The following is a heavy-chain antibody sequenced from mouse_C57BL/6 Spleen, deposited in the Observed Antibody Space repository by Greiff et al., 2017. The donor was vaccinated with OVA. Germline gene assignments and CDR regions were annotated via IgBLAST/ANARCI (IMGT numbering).Heavy chain of an antibody. D-gene: IGHD1-1*01. J-gene: IGHJ2*01. CDR1: GYTFTSYW. Sequence: EVQLQQSGTVLARPGASVKMSCKTSGYTFTSYWMHWVKQRPGQGLEWIGAIYPGNSDTSYNQKFKGKAKLTAVTSASTAYMELSSLTNEDSAVYYGTRSTITTVVATEDYWGQGTTLTVSS. CDR3: TRSTITTVVATEDY. V-gene: IGHV1-5*01. CDR2: IYPGNSDT.